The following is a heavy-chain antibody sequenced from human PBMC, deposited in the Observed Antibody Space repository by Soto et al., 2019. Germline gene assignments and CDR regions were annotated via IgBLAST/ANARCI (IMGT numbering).Heavy chain of an antibody. CDR1: GFTFSSYA. J-gene: IGHJ5*02. Sequence: GGSLRLSCAASGFTFSSYAMSWVRQAPGKGLEWVSAISGSGGSTYYADSVKGRFTISRDNSKNTLYLQMNSLRAEDTAVYYCAKTQLSYYDFWSGYNWFDPWGQGTLVTVSS. CDR2: ISGSGGST. CDR3: AKTQLSYYDFWSGYNWFDP. D-gene: IGHD3-3*01. V-gene: IGHV3-23*01.